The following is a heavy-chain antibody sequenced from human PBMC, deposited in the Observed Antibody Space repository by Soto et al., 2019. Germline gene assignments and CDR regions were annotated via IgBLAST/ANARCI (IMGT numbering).Heavy chain of an antibody. V-gene: IGHV6-1*01. CDR3: AGTTSHQWYYMDV. Sequence: QVQLQESGPVLVQPSQTLSLTCAISGDSVSSNRAAWNWIRLSPSRGLEWLARTYYRSRWYNDYAVFVRSRITVNPDTSKNQFSLQLTSVTPDDTAVYYCAGTTSHQWYYMDVWGKGTTVTVSS. CDR2: TYYRSRWYN. CDR1: GDSVSSNRAA. D-gene: IGHD1-7*01. J-gene: IGHJ6*03.